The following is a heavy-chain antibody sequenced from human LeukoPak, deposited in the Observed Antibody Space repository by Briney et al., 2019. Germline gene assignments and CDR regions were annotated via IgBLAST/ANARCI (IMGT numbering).Heavy chain of an antibody. CDR3: ARAPRGGYSSSWYLDY. CDR2: INHSGST. CDR1: GGSFSGYY. J-gene: IGHJ4*02. V-gene: IGHV4-34*01. Sequence: SETLSLTCAVYGGSFSGYYWSWIRRPPGKGLEWIGEINHSGSTNYNPSLKSRVTISVDTSKNQFSLKLSSVTAADTAVYYCARAPRGGYSSSWYLDYWGQGTLVTVSS. D-gene: IGHD6-13*01.